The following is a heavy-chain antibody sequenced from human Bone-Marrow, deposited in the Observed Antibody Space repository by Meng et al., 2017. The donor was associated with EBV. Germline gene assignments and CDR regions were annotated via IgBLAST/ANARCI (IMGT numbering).Heavy chain of an antibody. J-gene: IGHJ4*02. Sequence: QVQLTVSGPGLVQPSETLSLTFPDSGGSLSSYYWSWIRQPPGKGLEWIGYIDYSGSTNYNPSLKSRVTISVDTSKTQFSLKLSSVTAADTAVYYCARGGSGSVGAQYWGQGTLVTVSS. CDR2: IDYSGST. CDR3: ARGGSGSVGAQY. D-gene: IGHD1-26*01. CDR1: GGSLSSYY. V-gene: IGHV4-59*01.